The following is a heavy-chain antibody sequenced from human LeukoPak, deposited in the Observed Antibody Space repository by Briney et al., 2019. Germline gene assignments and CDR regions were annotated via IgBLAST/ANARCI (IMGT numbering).Heavy chain of an antibody. Sequence: ASVKVSCKASGYTFTGYYMHLVRQAPGQGLEWMGWINPNSGGTNYAQKFQGRVTMTRDTSISTAYMELSRLRSDDTAVYYCARTYNWKLDYYYGMDVWGQGTTVTVSS. J-gene: IGHJ6*02. CDR2: INPNSGGT. D-gene: IGHD1-20*01. CDR1: GYTFTGYY. CDR3: ARTYNWKLDYYYGMDV. V-gene: IGHV1-2*02.